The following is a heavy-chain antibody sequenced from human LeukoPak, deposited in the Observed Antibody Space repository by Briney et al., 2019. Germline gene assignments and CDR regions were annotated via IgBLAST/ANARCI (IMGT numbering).Heavy chain of an antibody. J-gene: IGHJ4*02. D-gene: IGHD3-16*01. CDR1: GYTFTSYD. CDR3: ASYLGDYGGY. CDR2: MNPNSGNT. Sequence: GASVKVSCKASGYTFTSYDINWVRQATGQGLEWMGWMNPNSGNTGYAQKFQGRVTMTTDTSTSTAYMELRSLRSDDTAVYYCASYLGDYGGYWGQGTLVTVSS. V-gene: IGHV1-8*01.